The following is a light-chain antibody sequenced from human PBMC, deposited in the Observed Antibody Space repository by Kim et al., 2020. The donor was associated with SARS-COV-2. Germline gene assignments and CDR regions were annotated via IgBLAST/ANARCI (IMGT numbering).Light chain of an antibody. CDR1: QSASSSY. Sequence: EIVLTQSPGTLSLSPGERATLSCRASQSASSSYLAWYQHKPGQAPRLLIYVASSRATGIPDRFSGSGSGTDFTLTISRLEPEDFAVYYCHDYGSSPRTFGQGTKVDIK. CDR3: HDYGSSPRT. V-gene: IGKV3-20*01. CDR2: VAS. J-gene: IGKJ1*01.